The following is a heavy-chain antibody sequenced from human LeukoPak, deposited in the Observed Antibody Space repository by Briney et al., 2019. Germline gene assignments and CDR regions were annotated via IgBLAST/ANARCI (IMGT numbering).Heavy chain of an antibody. J-gene: IGHJ4*02. CDR1: GGSISSGGYY. D-gene: IGHD2-2*01. V-gene: IGHV4-31*03. CDR2: IYNSGSS. Sequence: PSETLSLTCTLSGGSISSGGYYWYWIRQHPGKGLEWIGRIYNSGSSYYNPSLKSRLTISVDTSKNQFSLKLSSVTAADTAVYYCARASAGVAAAANWGQGTLVTVSS. CDR3: ARASAGVAAAAN.